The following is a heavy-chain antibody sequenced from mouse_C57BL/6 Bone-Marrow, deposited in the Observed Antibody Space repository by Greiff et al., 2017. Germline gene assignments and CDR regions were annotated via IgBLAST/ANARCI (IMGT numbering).Heavy chain of an antibody. CDR2: IDPENGDT. Sequence: EVQLQQSGAELVRPGASVKLSCTASGFNIKDDYMHWVKQRPEQGLEWIGWIDPENGDTEYASKFQGKATITADTSSNTANLQLSSLTSEDTAVYYCTDPIYDGYYFDVWGTGTTVTVSS. J-gene: IGHJ1*03. CDR3: TDPIYDGYYFDV. V-gene: IGHV14-4*01. D-gene: IGHD2-3*01. CDR1: GFNIKDDY.